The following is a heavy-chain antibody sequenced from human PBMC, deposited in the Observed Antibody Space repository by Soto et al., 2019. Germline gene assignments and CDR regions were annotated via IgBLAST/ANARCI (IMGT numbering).Heavy chain of an antibody. Sequence: ASVKVSCKASGYTFTSYAMHWARQAPGQRLEWMGWINAGNGNTKYSQKFQGRVTITRDTSASTAYMELSSLRSEDTAVYYCAGSSGSYSDYYYYYMDVWGKGTTVTV. CDR2: INAGNGNT. J-gene: IGHJ6*03. V-gene: IGHV1-3*01. CDR1: GYTFTSYA. D-gene: IGHD3-10*01. CDR3: AGSSGSYSDYYYYYMDV.